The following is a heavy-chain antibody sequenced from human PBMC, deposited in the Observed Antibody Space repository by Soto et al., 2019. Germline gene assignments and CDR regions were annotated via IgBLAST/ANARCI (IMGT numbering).Heavy chain of an antibody. Sequence: PALSLRLSCAPSGFTFSDYYMSWIRQAPGKGLEWVSYITSSGRTIFYADSVKGRFTISRDNAKNSLYLQMNSLRAEDTAVYYCARGGGYGGQYYYGMDVWGQGTTVTVSS. CDR1: GFTFSDYY. D-gene: IGHD3-16*01. CDR3: ARGGGYGGQYYYGMDV. V-gene: IGHV3-11*01. J-gene: IGHJ6*02. CDR2: ITSSGRTI.